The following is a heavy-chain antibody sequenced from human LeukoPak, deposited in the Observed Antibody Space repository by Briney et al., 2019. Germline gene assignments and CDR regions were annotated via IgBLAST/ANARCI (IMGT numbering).Heavy chain of an antibody. Sequence: GGSLRLSCAASGFTFTSFGMSWVRQAPGKGLEWVSTISGSGGSTYYADSVKGRFTISRDNSKNTLYLQMNTLRAEDTAVYYCAKRWAGQGYFDYWGQGTLVTVSS. V-gene: IGHV3-23*01. D-gene: IGHD3-16*01. CDR1: GFTFTSFG. CDR2: ISGSGGST. CDR3: AKRWAGQGYFDY. J-gene: IGHJ4*02.